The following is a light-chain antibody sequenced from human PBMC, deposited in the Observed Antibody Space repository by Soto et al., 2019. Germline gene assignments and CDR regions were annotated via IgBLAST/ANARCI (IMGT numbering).Light chain of an antibody. CDR3: QQRSNWPLT. Sequence: EIVLTQSPATLSLSPGERAALSCRASQSVSSHLAWYQQKPGQAPRLLIYDASNRATGIPARFSGSGSGTDFTLIISSLEPEDLAVYYCQQRSNWPLTFGGGTMVEIK. J-gene: IGKJ4*01. CDR1: QSVSSH. V-gene: IGKV3-11*01. CDR2: DAS.